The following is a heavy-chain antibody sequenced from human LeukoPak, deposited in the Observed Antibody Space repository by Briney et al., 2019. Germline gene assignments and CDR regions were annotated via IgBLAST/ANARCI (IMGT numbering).Heavy chain of an antibody. D-gene: IGHD4-17*01. V-gene: IGHV3-21*01. CDR2: ISSSSSYI. CDR3: ARDYYGDYYFDF. CDR1: GFTFTSYT. Sequence: GGSLRLSCAASGFTFTSYTMNWVRQAPGKGLEWVSSISSSSSYIYYADSVKGRFTISRDNAKNSLYLQMDSLRAEDTAVYYCARDYYGDYYFDFWGQGTLVAVSS. J-gene: IGHJ4*02.